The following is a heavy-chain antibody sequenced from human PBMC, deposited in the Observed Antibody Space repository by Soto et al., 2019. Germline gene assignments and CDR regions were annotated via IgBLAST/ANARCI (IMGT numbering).Heavy chain of an antibody. CDR2: VDYTGNT. CDR3: ARQILERRRYFYYGFDV. CDR1: AGTPRPGAYH. D-gene: IGHD1-1*01. J-gene: IGHJ6*02. V-gene: IGHV4-39*01. Sequence: SEARPLLSTFSAGTPRPGAYHWCLLRLQQVKGLEWIGSVDYTGNTYFTPSLKSRVTISVDTSKNQFSLQLTSVTAADTAVYYCARQILERRRYFYYGFDVWGQGTTVTVS.